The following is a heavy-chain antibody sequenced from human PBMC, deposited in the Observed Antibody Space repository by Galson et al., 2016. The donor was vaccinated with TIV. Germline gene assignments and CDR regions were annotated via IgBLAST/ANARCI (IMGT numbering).Heavy chain of an antibody. Sequence: SVKVSCKAYGNTFTNYYMNWIRQAPGQGLEWMGIINTKGGYSTYAQKFQGRVTMTRDTSTSTVSMELRNLRSEDTAVYYCATERPGAEVDGWGDWGQGPLVIVSS. V-gene: IGHV1-46*01. J-gene: IGHJ4*02. D-gene: IGHD3-10*01. CDR2: INTKGGYS. CDR3: ATERPGAEVDGWGD. CDR1: GNTFTNYY.